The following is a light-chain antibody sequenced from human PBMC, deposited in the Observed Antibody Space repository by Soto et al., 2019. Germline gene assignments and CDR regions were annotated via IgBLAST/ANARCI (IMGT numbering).Light chain of an antibody. CDR1: QDINIY. CDR3: QQLRSYPST. CDR2: GAS. J-gene: IGKJ4*01. Sequence: IQVTQSPSSLSASVGDRVTITCRASQDINIYLAWYQQKPGKAPTLLIYGASTLQSGVPSRFSGSGFGTDFTLTISSLQAEDFESYYCQQLRSYPSTLGGGTKVDIK. V-gene: IGKV1-9*01.